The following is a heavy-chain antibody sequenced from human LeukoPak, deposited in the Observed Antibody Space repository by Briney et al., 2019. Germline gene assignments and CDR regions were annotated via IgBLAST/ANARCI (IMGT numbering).Heavy chain of an antibody. J-gene: IGHJ3*02. V-gene: IGHV1-2*02. CDR3: ARVQFNIVVVPAALLGAFDI. CDR1: GYTFTGYY. D-gene: IGHD2-2*02. CDR2: INPNSGGT. Sequence: GASVKVSCKASGYTFTGYYMHWVRQAPGQGLEWMGWINPNSGGTNYAQKFQGRVTMTRDTSISTAYMELSRLRSDDTAVYYCARVQFNIVVVPAALLGAFDIWGQGTMVTVSS.